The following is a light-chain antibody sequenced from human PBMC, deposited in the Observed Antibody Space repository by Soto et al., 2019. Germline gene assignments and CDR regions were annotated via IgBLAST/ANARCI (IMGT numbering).Light chain of an antibody. CDR1: QSVSNNY. V-gene: IGKV3-20*01. CDR3: QQYGSSGT. J-gene: IGKJ1*01. Sequence: EIALTQSPGTLSLSPGERATLSCRASQSVSNNYLAWYQQKPGQAPRLLIYGASNRATGIPDRFSGSGSATDLTLTISRLEPENFAVYYCQQYGSSGTFGQGTKVEI. CDR2: GAS.